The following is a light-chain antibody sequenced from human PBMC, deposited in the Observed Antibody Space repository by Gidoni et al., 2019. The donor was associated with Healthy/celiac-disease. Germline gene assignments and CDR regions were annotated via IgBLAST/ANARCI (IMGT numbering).Light chain of an antibody. CDR1: QSISSW. CDR2: KAS. Sequence: DIQMTQSPSTLSASVGDRVTITCRASQSISSWLAWYQQKPGKAAKRLIYKASSLESGVPSRFSGSGSGTEFTLTISSLQPDDFATYYCQQYNSYQFGQGTKVEIK. CDR3: QQYNSYQ. J-gene: IGKJ1*01. V-gene: IGKV1-5*03.